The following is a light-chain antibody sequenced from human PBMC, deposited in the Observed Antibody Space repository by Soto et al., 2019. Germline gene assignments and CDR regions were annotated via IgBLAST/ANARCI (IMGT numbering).Light chain of an antibody. V-gene: IGKV3-20*01. CDR1: QTVSAGY. Sequence: VLTQSPSTLALSPGERATLSCRASQTVSAGYLAWYQQKPGQAPRLLIFGASSRATGIPDRFSGTGSGTDLTLTISRLEPEDFAVYYCHQYGSSPTTVGGGTKVEIK. J-gene: IGKJ4*01. CDR3: HQYGSSPTT. CDR2: GAS.